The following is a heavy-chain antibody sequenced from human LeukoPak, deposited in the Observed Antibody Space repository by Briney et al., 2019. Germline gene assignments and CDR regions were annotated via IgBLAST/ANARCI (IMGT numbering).Heavy chain of an antibody. V-gene: IGHV4-34*01. CDR3: ARAANPTVGIAAAGIPMDV. CDR2: INHSGST. Sequence: SETLSLTCAVYGGSFSGYYWSWIRQPPGKGLEWIGEINHSGSTNYNPSLKSRVTISVDTSKNQFSLKLSSVTAADTAVYYCARAANPTVGIAAAGIPMDVWGQGTTVTVSS. J-gene: IGHJ6*02. D-gene: IGHD6-13*01. CDR1: GGSFSGYY.